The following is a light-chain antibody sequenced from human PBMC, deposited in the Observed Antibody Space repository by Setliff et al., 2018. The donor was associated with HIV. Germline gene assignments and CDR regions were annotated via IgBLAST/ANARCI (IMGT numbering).Light chain of an antibody. CDR3: SSYTTSDIRI. V-gene: IGLV2-14*03. Sequence: QSALTQPASVSGSPGQSTTFSCTGTSSDIGTYNYVSWYQQYPGKVPKLIIYDVTNRPSGVSNRFSGSKSGDTAPLTISGLQAEDEADYYCSSYTTSDIRIFGGGTKVTVL. CDR2: DVT. CDR1: SSDIGTYNY. J-gene: IGLJ2*01.